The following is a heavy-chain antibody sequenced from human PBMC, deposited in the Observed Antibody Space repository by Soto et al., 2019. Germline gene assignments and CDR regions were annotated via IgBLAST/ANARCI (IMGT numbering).Heavy chain of an antibody. Sequence: PGGSLRLSCAASGFTFSSYAMSWVRQAPGKGLEWVSAISGSGGSTYYADSVKGRFTISRDRSKNTVSLQMDSLRAEDTAVYYCAKDRGIIVKAGDAFDVWGQGTKVTVSS. J-gene: IGHJ3*01. D-gene: IGHD3-16*02. CDR3: AKDRGIIVKAGDAFDV. CDR1: GFTFSSYA. V-gene: IGHV3-23*01. CDR2: ISGSGGST.